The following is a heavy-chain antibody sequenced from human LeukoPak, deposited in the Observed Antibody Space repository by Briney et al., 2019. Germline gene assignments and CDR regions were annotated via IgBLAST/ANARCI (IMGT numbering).Heavy chain of an antibody. J-gene: IGHJ5*02. V-gene: IGHV4-61*05. D-gene: IGHD2-2*01. CDR3: ARARFAEYQPLLGWFDP. CDR1: GSSISSSTYY. Sequence: PSETLSLTCTVSGSSISSSTYYWGWIRQPPGKGLEWIGYIYYSGSTNYNPSLKSRVTISVDTSKNQFSLKLSSVTAADTAVYYCARARFAEYQPLLGWFDPWGQGTLVTVSS. CDR2: IYYSGST.